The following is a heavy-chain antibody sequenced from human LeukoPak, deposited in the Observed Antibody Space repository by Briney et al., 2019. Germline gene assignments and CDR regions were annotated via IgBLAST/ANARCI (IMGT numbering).Heavy chain of an antibody. J-gene: IGHJ4*02. CDR3: ASRYSGSYLAGQTRDY. CDR1: GGSIGSYY. D-gene: IGHD1-26*01. Sequence: SETLSLTCTVSGGSIGSYYWSWIRQPPGKGLEWIGYIYYSGSTNYNPSLKSRVTISVDTSKNQFSLKLSSVTAADTAVYYCASRYSGSYLAGQTRDYWGQGTLVTVSS. V-gene: IGHV4-59*01. CDR2: IYYSGST.